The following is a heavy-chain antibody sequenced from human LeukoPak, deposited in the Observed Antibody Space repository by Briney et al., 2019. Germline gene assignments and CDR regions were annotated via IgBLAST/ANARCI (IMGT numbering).Heavy chain of an antibody. CDR2: IYYSGST. CDR1: GGSLSSSSYY. Sequence: SETLSLTCTVSGGSLSSSSYYWGWIRQPPGKGLEWIGSIYYSGSTYYNPSLKSRVTISVDTSKNQFSLKLSSVTAADTAVYYCARTPRWDAFDIWGQGTMVTVSS. J-gene: IGHJ3*02. CDR3: ARTPRWDAFDI. V-gene: IGHV4-39*01. D-gene: IGHD2-15*01.